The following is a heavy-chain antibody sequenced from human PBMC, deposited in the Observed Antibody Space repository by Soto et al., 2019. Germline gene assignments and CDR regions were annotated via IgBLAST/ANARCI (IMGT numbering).Heavy chain of an antibody. Sequence: GASVKVSCKASGYTFTNYGISWVRQAPGQGLEWMGRIIPILGIANYAQKFQGRVTITADKSTSTAYMELSSLRSEDTAVYYCATNQQLDYYYYGMDVWGQGTTVTVSS. CDR1: GYTFTNYG. D-gene: IGHD6-13*01. J-gene: IGHJ6*02. CDR3: ATNQQLDYYYYGMDV. CDR2: IIPILGIA. V-gene: IGHV1-69*04.